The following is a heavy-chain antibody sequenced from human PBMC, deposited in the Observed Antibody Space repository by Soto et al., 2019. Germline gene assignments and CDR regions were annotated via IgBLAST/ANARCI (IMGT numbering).Heavy chain of an antibody. V-gene: IGHV3-30*04. CDR3: ANLFGPWFDP. J-gene: IGHJ5*02. CDR2: ISYDGSNK. D-gene: IGHD3-10*02. Sequence: PGGSLRLSCAASGFTFSSYAMHWVRQAPGKGLEWVAVISYDGSNKYYADSVKGRFTISRDNSKNTLYLQMNSLRAEDTAVYYCANLFGPWFDPWGQGTLVTVSS. CDR1: GFTFSSYA.